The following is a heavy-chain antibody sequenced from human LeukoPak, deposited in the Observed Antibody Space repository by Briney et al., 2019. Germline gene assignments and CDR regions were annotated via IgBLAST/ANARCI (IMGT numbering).Heavy chain of an antibody. CDR2: INPNSGGT. D-gene: IGHD4-23*01. CDR3: ARVYPLYGGNSDAFDI. V-gene: IGHV1-2*02. Sequence: ASVKVSCKASGYTFTGYYMHWVRQAPGQGLEWMGWINPNSGGTNYVQKFQGRVTMTRDTSISTAYMELSRLRSDDTAVYYCARVYPLYGGNSDAFDIWGQGTMVTVSS. J-gene: IGHJ3*02. CDR1: GYTFTGYY.